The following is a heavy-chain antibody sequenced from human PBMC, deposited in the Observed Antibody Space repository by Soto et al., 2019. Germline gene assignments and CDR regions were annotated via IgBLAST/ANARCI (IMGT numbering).Heavy chain of an antibody. CDR2: ISSGSSYI. V-gene: IGHV3-21*02. CDR3: AKAAHPDY. Sequence: EVQLVESGGGLVKPGGSLRLSCAASGFTFDSYTMNWVRQAPGKGLEWVSSISSGSSYIYHADSVKGRFSISRDNAKNSLFLQMNSLRAEDTAVYYCAKAAHPDYWGQGTLVTVSS. CDR1: GFTFDSYT. J-gene: IGHJ4*02.